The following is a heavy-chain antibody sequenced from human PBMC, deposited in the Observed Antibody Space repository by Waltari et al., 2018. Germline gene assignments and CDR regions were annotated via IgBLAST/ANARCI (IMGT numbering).Heavy chain of an antibody. Sequence: EVQLVESGGGLVQPGGSLRLSCAASGFTFSSYWMSWVRQAPGKGLEWVANIKQDGSEKYYVDSVKGRFTISRDNAKNSLYLQMNSLRAEDTAVYYCARADSLSSSGGSCYQWDYWGQGTLVTVSS. J-gene: IGHJ4*02. CDR1: GFTFSSYW. CDR2: IKQDGSEK. CDR3: ARADSLSSSGGSCYQWDY. V-gene: IGHV3-7*01. D-gene: IGHD2-15*01.